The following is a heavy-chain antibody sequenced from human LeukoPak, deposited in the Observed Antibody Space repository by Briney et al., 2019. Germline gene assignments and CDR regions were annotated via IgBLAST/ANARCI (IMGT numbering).Heavy chain of an antibody. CDR3: ARGQTVPGAKYYFDF. D-gene: IGHD2/OR15-2a*01. Sequence: GGSLRLSCLTSGFTFRDYGLGWVRQAPGMGLEWVSFTRSRMYGGAPEYAASVRGRFSVSRDDSESIAYLQMNNLKSEDTVVYYCARGQTVPGAKYYFDFWSPGTLVTVSS. V-gene: IGHV3-49*04. J-gene: IGHJ4*02. CDR2: TRSRMYGGAP. CDR1: GFTFRDYG.